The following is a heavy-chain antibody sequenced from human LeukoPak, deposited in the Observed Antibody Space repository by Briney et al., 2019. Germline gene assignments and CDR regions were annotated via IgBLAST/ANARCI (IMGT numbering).Heavy chain of an antibody. V-gene: IGHV5-51*01. CDR1: GYSFTSYW. D-gene: IGHD1-1*01. J-gene: IGHJ5*02. Sequence: GESLKISCKGSGYSFTSYWIGWVRQMPGKGPEWMGIIYPGDSDTRYSPSFQGQVTISADKSISTAYLQWSSLKASDTAMYYCARLIWSGRRGPWFDPWGQGTLVTVSS. CDR2: IYPGDSDT. CDR3: ARLIWSGRRGPWFDP.